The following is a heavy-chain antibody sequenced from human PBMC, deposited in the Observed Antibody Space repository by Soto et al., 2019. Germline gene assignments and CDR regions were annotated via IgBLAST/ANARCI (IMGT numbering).Heavy chain of an antibody. CDR2: ISYDGSNK. CDR3: ARDIDSSSSVGYCYYGMDV. Sequence: GGSLRLSCAASGFTFSSYAMHWVRQAPGKGLARVAVISYDGSNKYYADSVKGRFTISRDNSKNTLYLQMNSLRAEDTAVYYCARDIDSSSSVGYCYYGMDVWGQGTTVTVSS. D-gene: IGHD6-6*01. V-gene: IGHV3-30-3*01. CDR1: GFTFSSYA. J-gene: IGHJ6*02.